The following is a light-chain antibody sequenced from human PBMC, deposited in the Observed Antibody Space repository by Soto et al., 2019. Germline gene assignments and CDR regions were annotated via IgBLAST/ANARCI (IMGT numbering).Light chain of an antibody. CDR2: GAS. V-gene: IGKV3-15*01. CDR1: QNISSN. CDR3: LQYNTWLWT. Sequence: EIVMTQSPATLSVSPGERATLSCRASQNISSNLAWYQQKPGQAPRVLIDGASTRATGIPPRFSRSESGTEFTLTIYSLQSEDFALYCCLQYNTWLWTVGQGTKVEIK. J-gene: IGKJ1*01.